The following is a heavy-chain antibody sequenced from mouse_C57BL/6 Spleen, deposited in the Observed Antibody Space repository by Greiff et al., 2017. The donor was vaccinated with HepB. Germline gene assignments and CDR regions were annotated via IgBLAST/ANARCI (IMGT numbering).Heavy chain of an antibody. V-gene: IGHV1-50*01. CDR2: IDPSDSYI. Sequence: QVQLQQPGAELVKPGASVKLSCKASGYTFTSYWMQWVKQRPGQGLEWIGEIDPSDSYINYNQKFKGKATLTVDTSSSTAYMQLSSLTSEDSAVYYCASSPDYWGQGTTLTVSS. CDR1: GYTFTSYW. CDR3: ASSPDY. J-gene: IGHJ2*01.